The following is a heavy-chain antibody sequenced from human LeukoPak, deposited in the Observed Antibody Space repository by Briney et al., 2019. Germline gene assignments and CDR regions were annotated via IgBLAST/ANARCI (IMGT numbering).Heavy chain of an antibody. Sequence: PGRSLRLSCAASGFTFSSYAMHWVRQAPGKGLEWVAVISYDGSNKYYADSVKGRFTISRDNSKNTLYLQMNSLRAEDTAVYYCARARWLRLYDAFDIWGQGTMVTVSS. V-gene: IGHV3-30-3*01. CDR2: ISYDGSNK. CDR1: GFTFSSYA. D-gene: IGHD5-12*01. CDR3: ARARWLRLYDAFDI. J-gene: IGHJ3*02.